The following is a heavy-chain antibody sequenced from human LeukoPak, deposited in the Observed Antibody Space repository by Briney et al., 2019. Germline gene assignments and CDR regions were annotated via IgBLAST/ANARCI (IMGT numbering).Heavy chain of an antibody. Sequence: SETLSLTCTVSGDSISSFTGSSYFWAWIRQPPGKGLEWIGNVYYTGRTYSNPSLRSRVTVSVDTSKNQFSLRLSSVTAADTAVYYCARHLLGRGADYYFFYMDVWGKGTTVTVSS. CDR3: ARHLLGRGADYYFFYMDV. J-gene: IGHJ6*03. D-gene: IGHD1-26*01. CDR1: GDSISSFTGSSYF. CDR2: VYYTGRT. V-gene: IGHV4-39*01.